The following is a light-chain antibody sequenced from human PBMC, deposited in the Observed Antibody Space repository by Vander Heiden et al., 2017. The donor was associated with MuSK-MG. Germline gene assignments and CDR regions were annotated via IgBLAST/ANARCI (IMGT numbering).Light chain of an antibody. V-gene: IGKV1-39*01. CDR2: AAS. Sequence: DIQLPQSPSSLSASVGDRVTITCRARQSISSYLNWYQKKPGQDPTLLIYAASSLQSVVPSWSGSSGARADFTLTISSLQQEFVASYYHQHSCSITRTFGEGTKVEIK. CDR1: QSISSY. CDR3: QHSCSITRT. J-gene: IGKJ4*02.